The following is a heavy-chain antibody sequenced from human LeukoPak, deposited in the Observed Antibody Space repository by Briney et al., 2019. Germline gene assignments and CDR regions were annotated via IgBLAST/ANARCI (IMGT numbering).Heavy chain of an antibody. D-gene: IGHD6-19*01. Sequence: GGSLRLSCAASGFTFSSSAMNWVRQAPGKGLEWVSTISISGDDTYYAESVKGRFTISRDNSKNTLYLRMNSLRAEDTAVYFCAKDPGSSGYFDYWGQGTLVTVSS. CDR3: AKDPGSSGYFDY. CDR2: ISISGDDT. V-gene: IGHV3-23*01. CDR1: GFTFSSSA. J-gene: IGHJ4*02.